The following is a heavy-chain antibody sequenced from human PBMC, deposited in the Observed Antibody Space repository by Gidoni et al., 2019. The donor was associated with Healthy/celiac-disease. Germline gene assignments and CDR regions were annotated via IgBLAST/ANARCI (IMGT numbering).Heavy chain of an antibody. V-gene: IGHV1-3*01. CDR3: ARGVYDYVWGSLDY. Sequence: QVQLVQSGAAVKKPGASVQVSCTASGYTFTSYAMHWVRQAPGQRLEWMGWINAGNGNTKYSQKFQGRVTITRDTSASTAYMELSSLRSEDTAVYYCARGVYDYVWGSLDYWGQGTLVTVSS. D-gene: IGHD3-16*01. J-gene: IGHJ4*02. CDR2: INAGNGNT. CDR1: GYTFTSYA.